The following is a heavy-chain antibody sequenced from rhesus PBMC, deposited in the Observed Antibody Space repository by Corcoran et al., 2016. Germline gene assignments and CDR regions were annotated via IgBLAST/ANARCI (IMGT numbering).Heavy chain of an antibody. CDR2: ISYSGST. Sequence: QLQLQESGPGLVKPSETLSLTCAVSGYSFSSGYGWSWIRPPPGKGLEWIGYISYSGSTSYNPSLKSRVTISRDTSKNQFSLKLSSVTAADTAVYYCARPRSGTDFDYWGQGVLVTVSS. CDR3: ARPRSGTDFDY. V-gene: IGHV4-122*02. CDR1: GYSFSSGYG. D-gene: IGHD2-27*01. J-gene: IGHJ4*01.